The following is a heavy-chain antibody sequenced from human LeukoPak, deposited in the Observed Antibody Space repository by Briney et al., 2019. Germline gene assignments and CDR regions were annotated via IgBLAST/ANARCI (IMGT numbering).Heavy chain of an antibody. J-gene: IGHJ4*02. CDR1: RFTFSTYS. CDR2: IDSTSTYI. V-gene: IGHV3-21*04. CDR3: ARDSLVGSSTPVFDY. D-gene: IGHD2-8*02. Sequence: RSLRLSCAASRFTFSTYSMNWVRQAPGKGLEWVSSIDSTSTYIYYADSVKGRFTISRDNAKNSLYLQMDSPRAEDTAVYYCARDSLVGSSTPVFDYWGQGTLVTVSS.